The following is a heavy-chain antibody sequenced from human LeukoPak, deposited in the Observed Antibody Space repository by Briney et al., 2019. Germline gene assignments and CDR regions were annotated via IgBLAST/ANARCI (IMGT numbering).Heavy chain of an antibody. Sequence: PGGSLRLSCAASGFTFSSYWMHWVRQAPGNGLVWVSRINSDGSSTNYADSVKGRFTISRDNAKNTLYLQMNSLRAEDTAVYYCARDYYTSGSPNDYWGQGTLVTVSS. CDR3: ARDYYTSGSPNDY. D-gene: IGHD3-10*01. CDR1: GFTFSSYW. CDR2: INSDGSST. J-gene: IGHJ4*02. V-gene: IGHV3-74*01.